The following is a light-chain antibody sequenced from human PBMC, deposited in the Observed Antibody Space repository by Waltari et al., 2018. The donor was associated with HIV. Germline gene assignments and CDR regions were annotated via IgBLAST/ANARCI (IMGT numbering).Light chain of an antibody. Sequence: DIVMTQSPLSLSVTPGEPASISCRSSQSLLHSNGYKYLDWYLQKPGQSTQLLIFLGSNRASGVPDRFRGSGSGTDFTLKIARVEAEDVGIYYCRQALQTPWTFGQGTKVEIK. CDR2: LGS. CDR1: QSLLHSNGYKY. CDR3: RQALQTPWT. J-gene: IGKJ1*01. V-gene: IGKV2-28*01.